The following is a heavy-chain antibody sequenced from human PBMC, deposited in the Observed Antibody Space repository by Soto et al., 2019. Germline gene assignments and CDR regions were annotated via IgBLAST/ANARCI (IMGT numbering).Heavy chain of an antibody. CDR2: ISGSGGST. D-gene: IGHD3-16*02. CDR1: AFAFSTYA. CDR3: AKDSALYDY. J-gene: IGHJ4*02. Sequence: GGSPRLSCATSAFAFSTYAMSWVRQAPGKGLEWVSSISGSGGSTYYADSVKGRFTISRDNSKHTLYLQMNSLRAEDTAVYYCAKDSALYDYWGQGTLVTVSS. V-gene: IGHV3-23*01.